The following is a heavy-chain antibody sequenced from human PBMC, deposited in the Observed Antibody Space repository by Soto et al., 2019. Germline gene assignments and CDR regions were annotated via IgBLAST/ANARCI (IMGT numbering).Heavy chain of an antibody. V-gene: IGHV4-39*01. D-gene: IGHD1-26*01. CDR2: IYYSGST. Sequence: SETLSLTCTVSGGSISSYYWGWIRQPPGKGLEWIGSIYYSGSTYYNPSLKSRVTISVDTSKNQFSLKLSSVTAADTAVYYCARHGSRLLGYFDYWGQGTLVTVSS. CDR1: GGSISSYY. CDR3: ARHGSRLLGYFDY. J-gene: IGHJ4*02.